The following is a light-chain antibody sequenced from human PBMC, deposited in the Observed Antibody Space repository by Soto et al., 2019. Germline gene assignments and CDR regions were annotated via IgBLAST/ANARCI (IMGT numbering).Light chain of an antibody. CDR1: SSDVGAYDY. CDR3: SSHTTSDTRV. CDR2: EVS. Sequence: QSVRTQPASVTGSTGQAISISNTGSSSDVGAYDYVSWYQQHPDKAPRLIMYEVSYRPSGVSNRFSGSKSVNTATLTISGLQAEDEGDYYCSSHTTSDTRVFGTGTKVTVL. V-gene: IGLV2-14*03. J-gene: IGLJ1*01.